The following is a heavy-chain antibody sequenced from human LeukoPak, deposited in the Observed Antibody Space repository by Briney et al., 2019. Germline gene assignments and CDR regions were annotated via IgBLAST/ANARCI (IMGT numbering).Heavy chain of an antibody. CDR1: GGSISSGDYY. Sequence: SETLPLTCTVSGGSISSGDYYWSWIRQPPGKGLEWIGYIYYSGSTYYNPSLKSRVTISVDTSKNQFSLKLSSVTAADTAVYYCARGSGYDYNLDYWGQGTLVTVSS. V-gene: IGHV4-30-4*01. D-gene: IGHD5-12*01. CDR3: ARGSGYDYNLDY. J-gene: IGHJ4*02. CDR2: IYYSGST.